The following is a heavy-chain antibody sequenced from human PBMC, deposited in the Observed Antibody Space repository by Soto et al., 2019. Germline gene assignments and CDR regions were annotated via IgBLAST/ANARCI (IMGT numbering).Heavy chain of an antibody. Sequence: QVQLVESGGGVVQPGRSLRLSCAASGFTFSSYGMHWVRQAPGKGLAWVAVISYDGSNKYYADSVKGRFTISRDNSKNSLYLQMNSLRDEDTAVDYCAKEGGYYGSGSYSVGENDYGMDVWGQGTTVTVSS. CDR3: AKEGGYYGSGSYSVGENDYGMDV. CDR1: GFTFSSYG. V-gene: IGHV3-30*18. J-gene: IGHJ6*02. D-gene: IGHD3-10*01. CDR2: ISYDGSNK.